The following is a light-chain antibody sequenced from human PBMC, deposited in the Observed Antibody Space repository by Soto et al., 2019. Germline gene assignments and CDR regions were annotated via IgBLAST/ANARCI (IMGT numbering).Light chain of an antibody. CDR3: SSYTSSSPYV. CDR2: DVS. Sequence: QSVLTQPASVSGYPGQSITISCTGISSDVRGYNYVSWYQHHPGKAPKLMIYDVSNRPSGISNRMTGSKSGNTASLTISGLQAEDEADYYCSSYTSSSPYVFGTGTKLTVL. V-gene: IGLV2-14*03. J-gene: IGLJ1*01. CDR1: SSDVRGYNY.